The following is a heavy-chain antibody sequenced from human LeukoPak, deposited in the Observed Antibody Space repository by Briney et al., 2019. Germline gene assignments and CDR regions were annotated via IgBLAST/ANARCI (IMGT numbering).Heavy chain of an antibody. CDR3: ARDHPHYYDSSGFHYYYYMDV. D-gene: IGHD3-22*01. V-gene: IGHV4-59*12. J-gene: IGHJ6*03. Sequence: SETLSLTCTVSGGSISSYYWSWIRQPPGKGLEGIGYIYYSGSTNYNPSLKSRVTISVDTSKNQFSLKLSSVTAADTAVYYCARDHPHYYDSSGFHYYYYMDVWGKGTTVTVSS. CDR2: IYYSGST. CDR1: GGSISSYY.